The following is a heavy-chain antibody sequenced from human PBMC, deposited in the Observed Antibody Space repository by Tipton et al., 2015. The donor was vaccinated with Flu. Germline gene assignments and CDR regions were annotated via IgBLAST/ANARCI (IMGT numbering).Heavy chain of an antibody. CDR3: ARGSGYPTPTPFDY. Sequence: TLSLTCTVPGGSISSYYWSWIRQPPGKLLEWIGYIYYSGSTNYNPSLKSRVTISIDTSKNQFSLKLSSVTAADTAVYYCARGSGYPTPTPFDYWGRGTLVTVSS. D-gene: IGHD3-22*01. CDR1: GGSISSYY. V-gene: IGHV4-59*01. J-gene: IGHJ4*02. CDR2: IYYSGST.